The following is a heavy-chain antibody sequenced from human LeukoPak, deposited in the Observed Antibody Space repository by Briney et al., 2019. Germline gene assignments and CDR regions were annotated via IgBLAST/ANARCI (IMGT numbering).Heavy chain of an antibody. Sequence: SETLSLTCSVSNSSISSDYYWGWIRQSPGKGLEWIGSIYHSGTTHYYPSLKNRVSMSIDTSRNQFSLQLNSVTAADTAVYYCERALYYYETSGYTFDSWGQGTLVTVSS. CDR3: ERALYYYETSGYTFDS. CDR1: NSSISSDYY. V-gene: IGHV4-38-2*02. CDR2: IYHSGTT. D-gene: IGHD3-22*01. J-gene: IGHJ4*02.